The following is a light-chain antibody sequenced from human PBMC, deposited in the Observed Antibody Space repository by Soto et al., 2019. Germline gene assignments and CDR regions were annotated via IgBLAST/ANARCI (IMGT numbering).Light chain of an antibody. Sequence: SYELTQPPSVSVAPGKTARITCGGNNIGSKSVHWYQQKPGQAPVLVIYYDSDRPSGIPERFSGSNSGNTATLTISRVEAGDEADYYCQVGDSSSDRVVFGGGTQLTVL. CDR1: NIGSKS. CDR2: YDS. J-gene: IGLJ2*01. V-gene: IGLV3-21*04. CDR3: QVGDSSSDRVV.